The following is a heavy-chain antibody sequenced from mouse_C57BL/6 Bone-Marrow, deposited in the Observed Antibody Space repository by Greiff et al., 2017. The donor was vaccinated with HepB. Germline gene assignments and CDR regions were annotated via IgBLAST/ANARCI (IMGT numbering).Heavy chain of an antibody. J-gene: IGHJ2*01. CDR2: INPNNGGT. CDR1: GYTFTDYN. D-gene: IGHD1-1*01. Sequence: VQLQQSGPELVKPGASVKMSCKASGYTFTDYNMHWVKQSHGKSLEWIGYINPNNGGTSYNQKFKGKATLTVNKSSSTAYMELRSLTSEDSAVYYCARSGYYGSSYVSYFDYWGQGTTLTVSS. V-gene: IGHV1-22*01. CDR3: ARSGYYGSSYVSYFDY.